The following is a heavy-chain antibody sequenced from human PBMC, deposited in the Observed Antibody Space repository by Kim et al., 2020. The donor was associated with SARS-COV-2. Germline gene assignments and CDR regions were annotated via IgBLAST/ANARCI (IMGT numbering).Heavy chain of an antibody. D-gene: IGHD7-27*01. Sequence: ASVKVSCKASGYTFTDYHIHWVRQAPGQGLEWMGWINPNSGGTNYAQKFQGRVTMNRDTSISTPYMELSRLGSDDRAVYYCARYGFNWELDYRVQGTLVT. CDR2: INPNSGGT. V-gene: IGHV1-2*02. CDR3: ARYGFNWELDY. CDR1: GYTFTDYH. J-gene: IGHJ4*02.